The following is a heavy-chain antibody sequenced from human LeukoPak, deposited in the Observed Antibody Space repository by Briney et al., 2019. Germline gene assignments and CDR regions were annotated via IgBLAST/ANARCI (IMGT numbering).Heavy chain of an antibody. V-gene: IGHV4-59*01. Sequence: SDTLSLTCTVPGGSMSSYYWSWIRQPRGKGLEWIGYIYYSGSTNYNPSLKSRVTISVDTSKNQFSLKLSSVTAADTAVYYCARHNAHFDYWGQGTLVTVSS. CDR2: IYYSGST. CDR1: GGSMSSYY. D-gene: IGHD1-14*01. J-gene: IGHJ4*02. CDR3: ARHNAHFDY.